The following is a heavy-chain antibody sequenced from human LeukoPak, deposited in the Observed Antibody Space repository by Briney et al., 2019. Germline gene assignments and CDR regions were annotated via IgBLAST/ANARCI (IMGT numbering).Heavy chain of an antibody. CDR2: ISSSGSTV. Sequence: GGSLRLSCAASGFTFSDYYMSWIRQAPGKGLEWVSYISSSGSTVYYADSVKGRFTISRDNAKNSLYLQMNSLRAEDTAVYYCARDAFDFWSGSAYYFDYWGQGTLVTVSS. J-gene: IGHJ4*02. CDR1: GFTFSDYY. V-gene: IGHV3-11*01. D-gene: IGHD3-3*01. CDR3: ARDAFDFWSGSAYYFDY.